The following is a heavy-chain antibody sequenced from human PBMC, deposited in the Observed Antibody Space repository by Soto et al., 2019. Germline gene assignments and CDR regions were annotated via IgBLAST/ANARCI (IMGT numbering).Heavy chain of an antibody. Sequence: GESLKISCKGSGYYFTNHWIGWMRQRPGQGLEWMGVVYPGDSETSYSPSFQGQVTISADKSSTTAYLQWSSVKASDTAMYYCARHRGEVSTLYYDFWGQGTPVTVSS. J-gene: IGHJ4*02. CDR1: GYYFTNHW. CDR2: VYPGDSET. CDR3: ARHRGEVSTLYYDF. V-gene: IGHV5-51*01. D-gene: IGHD3-16*01.